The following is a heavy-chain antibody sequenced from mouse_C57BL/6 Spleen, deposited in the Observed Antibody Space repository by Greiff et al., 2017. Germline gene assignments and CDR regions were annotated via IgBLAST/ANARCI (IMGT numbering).Heavy chain of an antibody. CDR1: GYTFTSYG. J-gene: IGHJ2*01. Sequence: QVQLQQSGAELARPGASVKLSCKASGYTFTSYGISWVKQRTGQGLEWIGEIYPRSGNTYYNEKFKGKATLTAAKSSSTAYMELRSLTSEDSAVYFCARDYSNCFDYWGQGTTLTVSS. D-gene: IGHD2-5*01. V-gene: IGHV1-81*01. CDR2: IYPRSGNT. CDR3: ARDYSNCFDY.